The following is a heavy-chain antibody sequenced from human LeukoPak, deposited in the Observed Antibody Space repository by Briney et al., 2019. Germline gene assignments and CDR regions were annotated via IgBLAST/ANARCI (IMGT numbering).Heavy chain of an antibody. V-gene: IGHV5-10-1*01. Sequence: GESLKITCKGSGYSFTSYWISWVRQMPGKGLEWMGRIDPSDSYTNYSPSFQGHVTISADKSISTAYLQWSSLKASDTAMYYCARLWFGELSKPDYWGQGTLVTVSS. CDR3: ARLWFGELSKPDY. CDR1: GYSFTSYW. J-gene: IGHJ4*02. D-gene: IGHD3-10*01. CDR2: IDPSDSYT.